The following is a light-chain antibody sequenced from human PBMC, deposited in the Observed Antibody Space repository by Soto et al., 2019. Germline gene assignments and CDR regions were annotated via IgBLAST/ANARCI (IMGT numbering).Light chain of an antibody. V-gene: IGLV2-14*01. Sequence: ALTQPASVSGSPGQSSTISCTGTSSDVGGYNYVSWYQQHPGKAPKLLIYEVRHRPSGISNRFSGSKSGNTASLTISGLRAEDEADYYCNSYTSNNTYVFGTGTKVTVL. CDR1: SSDVGGYNY. CDR3: NSYTSNNTYV. J-gene: IGLJ1*01. CDR2: EVR.